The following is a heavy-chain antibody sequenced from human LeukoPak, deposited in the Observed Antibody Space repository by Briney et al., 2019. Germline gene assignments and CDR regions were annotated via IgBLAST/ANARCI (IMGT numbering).Heavy chain of an antibody. V-gene: IGHV4-4*07. Sequence: SETPSLTCTVSGGSISSYYWSWIRQPAGKGLEWIGRIYTSGSTNYNPSLKSRVTMSVDTSKNQFSLKLSSVTAADTAVYYCARDLSVYYDSSGYYSAAFDIWGQGTMVTVSS. CDR3: ARDLSVYYDSSGYYSAAFDI. CDR2: IYTSGST. CDR1: GGSISSYY. J-gene: IGHJ3*02. D-gene: IGHD3-22*01.